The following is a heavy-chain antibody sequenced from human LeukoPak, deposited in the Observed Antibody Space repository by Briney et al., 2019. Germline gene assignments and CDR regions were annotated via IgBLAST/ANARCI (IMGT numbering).Heavy chain of an antibody. J-gene: IGHJ4*02. Sequence: PGGSLRLSSAASGFTFSRYAMSWVRQAPGKGLEWVSTISSSGGSTYYADSVKGRFTISRDNSKNMLYLQVNSLRAEDTAVYYCAKRNSSGYYYFDYWGQGTLVTVSS. D-gene: IGHD3-22*01. CDR3: AKRNSSGYYYFDY. CDR2: ISSSGGST. V-gene: IGHV3-23*01. CDR1: GFTFSRYA.